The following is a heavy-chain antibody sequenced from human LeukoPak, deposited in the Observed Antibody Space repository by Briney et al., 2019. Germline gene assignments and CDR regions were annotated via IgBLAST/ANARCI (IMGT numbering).Heavy chain of an antibody. CDR2: IIPTFGTA. CDR1: GGTFSSYA. CDR3: ARSGSITIFGVVNADYYMDV. V-gene: IGHV1-69*05. D-gene: IGHD3-3*01. Sequence: GASVKVSCKASGGTFSSYAISWVRQAPGQGLEWMGGIIPTFGTANYAQKFQGRVTITTDESTSTAYMELSSLRSEDTAVYYCARSGSITIFGVVNADYYMDVWGKGTTVTVSS. J-gene: IGHJ6*03.